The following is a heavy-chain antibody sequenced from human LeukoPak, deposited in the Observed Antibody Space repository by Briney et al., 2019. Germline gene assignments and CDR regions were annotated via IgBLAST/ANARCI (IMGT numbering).Heavy chain of an antibody. Sequence: GGSLRLSCAASGFTFSSYAMSWVRQAPGKGLEWVSAISGSGGSTYYADSVKGRFTISRDNSKNTLYLQMNSLRAEDTAVYYCARDPGYSGYDGGDYWGQGTLVTVSS. J-gene: IGHJ4*02. CDR3: ARDPGYSGYDGGDY. CDR2: ISGSGGST. D-gene: IGHD5-12*01. CDR1: GFTFSSYA. V-gene: IGHV3-23*01.